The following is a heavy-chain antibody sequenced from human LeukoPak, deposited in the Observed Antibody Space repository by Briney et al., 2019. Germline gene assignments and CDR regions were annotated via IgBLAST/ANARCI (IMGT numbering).Heavy chain of an antibody. J-gene: IGHJ5*02. V-gene: IGHV3-30-3*01. D-gene: IGHD3-10*01. CDR2: ISYDGSNK. CDR3: ARDVAPYGSGRLFDP. CDR1: GFTFSSYA. Sequence: PGGSLRLSCAASGFTFSSYAMHWVRQAPGKGLEWVAVISYDGSNKYYADSVKGRFTISRDNSKNTLYLQMNSLRAEDTAVYYCARDVAPYGSGRLFDPWGQGTLVTVSS.